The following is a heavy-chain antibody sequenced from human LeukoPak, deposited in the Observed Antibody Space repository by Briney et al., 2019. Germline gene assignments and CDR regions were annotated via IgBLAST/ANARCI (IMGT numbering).Heavy chain of an antibody. Sequence: ASVKVSCTAPGYTFTNYYIHWGREAPGQGLEWTGLINPSGGSTSYAQKFQGRVAMTRDTSTSTVYMELSSLRSEDTAVYYCAREGPYSDSSRSRFDYWGQGTLVTVSS. D-gene: IGHD6-6*01. J-gene: IGHJ4*02. CDR2: INPSGGST. V-gene: IGHV1-46*01. CDR1: GYTFTNYY. CDR3: AREGPYSDSSRSRFDY.